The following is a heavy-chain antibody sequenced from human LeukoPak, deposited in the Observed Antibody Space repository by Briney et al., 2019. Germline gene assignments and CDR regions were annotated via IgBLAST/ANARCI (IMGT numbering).Heavy chain of an antibody. CDR3: ANVPAAXPHFDY. J-gene: IGHJ4*02. D-gene: IGHD2-2*01. CDR1: GFTFSSYG. CDR2: ISYDGSNK. Sequence: GGSLRLSCAASGFTFSSYGMHWVRQAPGKGLEWVAVISYDGSNKYYADSVKGRFTISRDNSKNTLYLQMNSLRAEDTAVYYCANVPAAXPHFDYWGQGTLVTXSS. V-gene: IGHV3-30*18.